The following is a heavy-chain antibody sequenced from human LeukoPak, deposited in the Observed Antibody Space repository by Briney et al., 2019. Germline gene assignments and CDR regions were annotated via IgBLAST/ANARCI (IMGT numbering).Heavy chain of an antibody. V-gene: IGHV3-30*18. CDR2: ISYDGSNK. J-gene: IGHJ4*02. D-gene: IGHD6-19*01. Sequence: GSLRLSCAASGFTFSSYGMHWVRQAPGKGLEWVAVISYDGSNKYYADSVKGRFTISRDNSKNTLYLQMNSLRAEDTAVYYCAKDAAVAGLFDYWGQGTLVTVSS. CDR3: AKDAAVAGLFDY. CDR1: GFTFSSYG.